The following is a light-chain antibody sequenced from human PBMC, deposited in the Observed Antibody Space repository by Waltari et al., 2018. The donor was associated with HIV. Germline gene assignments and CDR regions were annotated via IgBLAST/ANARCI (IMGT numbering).Light chain of an antibody. Sequence: DIVMTQSPESLAVSLGERATNNCKSSQSVLYSSNNKNYLTWYQQKSGQPPKLLIYWASTRESGVPDRFSGSGSGTDFTLTISNLQAEDVAVYYCQQYYTIPITFGQGTRLEIK. CDR2: WAS. CDR1: QSVLYSSNNKNY. J-gene: IGKJ5*01. CDR3: QQYYTIPIT. V-gene: IGKV4-1*01.